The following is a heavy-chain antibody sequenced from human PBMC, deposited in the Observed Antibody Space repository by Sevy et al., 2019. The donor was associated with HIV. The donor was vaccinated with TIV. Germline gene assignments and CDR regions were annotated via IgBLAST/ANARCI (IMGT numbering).Heavy chain of an antibody. CDR2: IRYDGSNK. D-gene: IGHD2-15*01. CDR3: AKAGYCSGGSCYYFDY. Sequence: GGSLRLSCAASGFTFSSYGMHWVRQAPGKGLEWVAFIRYDGSNKYYADSVKGRFTISRDNSKTTLYLQMNSLRAKDTTVYYCAKAGYCSGGSCYYFDYWGQGTLVTVSS. J-gene: IGHJ4*02. CDR1: GFTFSSYG. V-gene: IGHV3-30*02.